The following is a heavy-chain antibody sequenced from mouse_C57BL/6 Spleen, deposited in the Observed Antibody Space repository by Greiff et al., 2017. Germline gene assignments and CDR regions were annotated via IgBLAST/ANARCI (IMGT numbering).Heavy chain of an antibody. J-gene: IGHJ4*01. V-gene: IGHV1-26*01. Sequence: EVQLQQSGPELVKPGASVKISCKASGYTFTDYYMNWVKQSHGKSLEWIGDINPNNGGTSYNQKFKGKATLTVDKSSSTAYMELRSLTSEDSAVYYCASSPLMTAVQMDYWGQGTSVTVSS. D-gene: IGHD1-1*01. CDR3: ASSPLMTAVQMDY. CDR2: INPNNGGT. CDR1: GYTFTDYY.